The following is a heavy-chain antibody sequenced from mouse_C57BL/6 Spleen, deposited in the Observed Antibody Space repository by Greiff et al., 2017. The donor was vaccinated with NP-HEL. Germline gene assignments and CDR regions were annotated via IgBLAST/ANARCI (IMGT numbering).Heavy chain of an antibody. Sequence: EVKLVESGEGLVKPGGSLKLSCAASGFTFSSYAMSWVRQTPEKRLEWVTYISSGGDYIYYADTVKGRFTISRDNARNTLYLQMSSLKSEDTAMYYCTRDPYYYGSSSPFAYWGQGTLVTVSA. D-gene: IGHD1-1*01. CDR1: GFTFSSYA. J-gene: IGHJ3*01. CDR2: ISSGGDYI. V-gene: IGHV5-9-1*02. CDR3: TRDPYYYGSSSPFAY.